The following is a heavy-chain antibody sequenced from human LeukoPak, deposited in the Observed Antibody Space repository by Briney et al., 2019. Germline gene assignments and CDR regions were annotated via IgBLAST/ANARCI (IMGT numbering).Heavy chain of an antibody. J-gene: IGHJ6*02. CDR3: ARERILEYASPTKYGMDV. CDR1: GFTFSSYG. CDR2: IWYDGSNK. V-gene: IGHV3-33*01. Sequence: PGRSLRLSCAASGFTFSSYGMHWVRQAPGKGLEWMAVIWYDGSNKYYADSVKGRFTISRDNSKNTLYLQMNSLRAEDTAVYYCARERILEYASPTKYGMDVRGQGTTVTVSS. D-gene: IGHD3-3*01.